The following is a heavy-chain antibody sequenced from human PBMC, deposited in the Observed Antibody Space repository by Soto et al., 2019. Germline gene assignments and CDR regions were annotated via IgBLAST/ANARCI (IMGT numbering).Heavy chain of an antibody. V-gene: IGHV3-9*01. Sequence: GGSLRLSCAASGFTFDDYAMHWVRQAPGKGLEWVSGISWNSGSIGYADSVKGRFIVSRDNAKNMLYLQMNSLRAEDTAVYYCAQLVPGYWGQGALVTVSS. CDR2: ISWNSGSI. CDR3: AQLVPGY. D-gene: IGHD6-6*01. CDR1: GFTFDDYA. J-gene: IGHJ4*02.